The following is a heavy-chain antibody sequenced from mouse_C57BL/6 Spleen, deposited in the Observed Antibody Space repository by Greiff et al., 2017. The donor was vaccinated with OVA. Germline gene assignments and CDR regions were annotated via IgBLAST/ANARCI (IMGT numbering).Heavy chain of an antibody. J-gene: IGHJ4*01. V-gene: IGHV5-9-1*02. CDR2: ISSGGDYN. CDR1: GFTFRSYA. Sequence: EVKLVESGEGLVKPGGSLKLSCAVSGFTFRSYAMSWVRQTPEKRLEWVAYISSGGDYNYYADTVKGRFTISSDNARNTLYLQMSSLKSEATAMYYCTRDGWNGSSFYYAMDYWGQGTSVTVSS. CDR3: TRDGWNGSSFYYAMDY. D-gene: IGHD1-1*01.